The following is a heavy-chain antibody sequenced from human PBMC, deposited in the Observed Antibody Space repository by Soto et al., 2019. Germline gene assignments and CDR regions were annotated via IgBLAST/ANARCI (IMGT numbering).Heavy chain of an antibody. CDR3: ARDPSSGWSTLNWFDP. J-gene: IGHJ5*02. CDR1: GGSISSSSYY. V-gene: IGHV4-39*02. CDR2: IYYSGST. Sequence: PSETLSLTCTVSGGSISSSSYYWGWIRQPPGKGLEWIGSIYYSGSTYYNPSLKSRVTISVDTSKNQFSLKLSSVTAADTAVYYCARDPSSGWSTLNWFDPWGQGTLVTVSS. D-gene: IGHD6-19*01.